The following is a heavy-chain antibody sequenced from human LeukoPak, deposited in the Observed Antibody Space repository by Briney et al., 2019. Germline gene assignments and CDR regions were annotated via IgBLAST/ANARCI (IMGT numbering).Heavy chain of an antibody. Sequence: GASVKVSCKASGYTFTSYYMHWVRQAPGQGLEWMGIINPSGGSTSYAQKFQGRVTMTRDMSTSTVYMELSSLRSEDTAVYYCARGGYSNYVRLWFDPWGQGTLVTVSS. D-gene: IGHD4-11*01. CDR1: GYTFTSYY. CDR2: INPSGGST. CDR3: ARGGYSNYVRLWFDP. J-gene: IGHJ5*02. V-gene: IGHV1-46*01.